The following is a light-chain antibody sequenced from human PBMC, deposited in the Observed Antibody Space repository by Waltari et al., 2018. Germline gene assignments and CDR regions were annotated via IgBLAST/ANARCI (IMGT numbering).Light chain of an antibody. CDR1: SSDVGGYPS. J-gene: IGLJ1*01. Sequence: QSALTQPASVSGSPGQSITISCTGTSSDVGGYPSVPWYQHHPGKAPKLMIHYVNKRPSGVSNRFSGSKSGNTASLTISGLQAEDEADYYCSSYTSISTFYVFGTGTKVTVL. V-gene: IGLV2-14*03. CDR3: SSYTSISTFYV. CDR2: YVN.